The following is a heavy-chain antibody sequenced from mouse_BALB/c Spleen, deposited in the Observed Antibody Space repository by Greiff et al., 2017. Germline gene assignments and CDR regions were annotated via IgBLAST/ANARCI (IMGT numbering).Heavy chain of an antibody. J-gene: IGHJ4*01. V-gene: IGHV5-17*02. D-gene: IGHD2-4*01. Sequence: EVKLVESGGGLVQPGGSRKLSCAASGFTFSSFGMHWVRQAPEKGLEWVAYISSGSSTIYYADTVKGRFTISRDNPKNTLFLQMTSLRSEDTAMYYCARYDYDGIYYAMDYWGQGTSVTVSS. CDR3: ARYDYDGIYYAMDY. CDR2: ISSGSSTI. CDR1: GFTFSSFG.